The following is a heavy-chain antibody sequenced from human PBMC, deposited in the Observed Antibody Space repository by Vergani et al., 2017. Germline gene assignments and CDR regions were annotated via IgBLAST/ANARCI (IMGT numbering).Heavy chain of an antibody. D-gene: IGHD3-22*01. CDR2: IWYDGSNK. CDR3: AREWGTISGTMIVVGLGY. J-gene: IGHJ4*02. V-gene: IGHV3-33*08. Sequence: VQLVESGGGLVQPGGSLRLSCAASGFTFSSYGMHWVRQAPGKGLEWVAVIWYDGSNKYYADSVKGRFTISRDNSKNTLYLQMNSLRAEDTAVYYCAREWGTISGTMIVVGLGYWGQGTLVTVSS. CDR1: GFTFSSYG.